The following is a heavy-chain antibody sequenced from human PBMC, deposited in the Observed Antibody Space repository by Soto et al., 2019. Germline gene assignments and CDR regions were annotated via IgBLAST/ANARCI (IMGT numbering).Heavy chain of an antibody. CDR1: GFTFSSYA. V-gene: IGHV3-23*01. CDR3: AKEYSSYCGGDCYSGDAFDI. CDR2: ISGSGGST. Sequence: GGSLRLSCAASGFTFSSYAMSWVRQAPGKGLEWVSAISGSGGSTYYADSVKGRFTISRDNSKNTLYLQMNSLRAEDTAVYYCAKEYSSYCGGDCYSGDAFDIWGQGTMVTVSS. J-gene: IGHJ3*02. D-gene: IGHD2-21*02.